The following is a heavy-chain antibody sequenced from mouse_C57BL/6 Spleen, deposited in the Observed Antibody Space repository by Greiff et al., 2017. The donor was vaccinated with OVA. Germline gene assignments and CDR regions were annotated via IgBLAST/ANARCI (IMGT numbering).Heavy chain of an antibody. J-gene: IGHJ1*03. CDR3: TTPGTGYFEV. CDR1: GFNIKDDY. Sequence: VQLQQSGAELVRPGASVKLSCTASGFNIKDDYMHWVKQRPEQGLEWIGWIDPENGDTEYASKFQGKATITADTSSNTAYLQLSSLTSEDTAGYYCTTPGTGYFEVWGTGTTVTVSS. CDR2: IDPENGDT. D-gene: IGHD4-1*01. V-gene: IGHV14-4*01.